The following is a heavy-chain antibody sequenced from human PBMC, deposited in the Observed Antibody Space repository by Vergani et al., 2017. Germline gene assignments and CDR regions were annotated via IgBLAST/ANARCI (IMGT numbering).Heavy chain of an antibody. CDR2: VSGSSATP. D-gene: IGHD4-17*01. V-gene: IGHV3-23*01. CDR3: ARDPEHGAIDY. J-gene: IGHJ4*02. CDR1: GFSFPGYA. Sequence: EVQLLESGGGLVQPGGSLRLSCEASGFSFPGYAMSWVRQAPGKGLEWVSSVSGSSATPYYADSVKGRFIISRDNSKNSLYLQMNSLRGEDTAVYYCARDPEHGAIDYWGQGTLVTVSS.